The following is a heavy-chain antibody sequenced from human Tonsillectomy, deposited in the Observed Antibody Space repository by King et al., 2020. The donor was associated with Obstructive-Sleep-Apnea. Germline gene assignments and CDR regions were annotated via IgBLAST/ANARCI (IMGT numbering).Heavy chain of an antibody. D-gene: IGHD5-12*01. CDR3: ARDSGDSGYDSRPI. CDR2: ITSSSNTI. J-gene: IGHJ4*02. CDR1: GFTFSSYS. Sequence: VQLVESGGGLVQPGGSLRLSCAASGFTFSSYSMNWVRQAPGKGLEWVSYITSSSNTIYYADSVRGRFTISRDNAKTSLYLQMNSLRAEDTAVYYCARDSGDSGYDSRPIWGQGILVTVSS. V-gene: IGHV3-48*04.